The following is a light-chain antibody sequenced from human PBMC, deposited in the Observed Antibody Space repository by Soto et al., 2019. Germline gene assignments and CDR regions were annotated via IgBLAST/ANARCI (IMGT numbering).Light chain of an antibody. J-gene: IGKJ2*01. CDR3: QQYVSSPFT. CDR2: GAS. Sequence: IVLTQSPGTLSLSPGERATLSCRASQSVNTYSLAWYLQKPGQAPRLLIYGASTRATGIPDRFSGSGSGTDFTLTISRLEPEDFAVYYCQQYVSSPFTFGQGSKLEIK. V-gene: IGKV3-20*01. CDR1: QSVNTYS.